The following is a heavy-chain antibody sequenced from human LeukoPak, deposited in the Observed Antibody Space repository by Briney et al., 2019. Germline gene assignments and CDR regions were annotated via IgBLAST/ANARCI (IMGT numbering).Heavy chain of an antibody. CDR2: ISYDGSNK. CDR1: GFTFSSYA. Sequence: GGSLRLSCAASGFTFSSYAMHWVRQAPGKGLEWVAVISYDGSNKYYADSVKGRFTISRDNSKNTLYLQMNSLRAEDTAVYYCARGRHWYFDLWGRGTLVTVSS. V-gene: IGHV3-30-3*01. CDR3: ARGRHWYFDL. J-gene: IGHJ2*01.